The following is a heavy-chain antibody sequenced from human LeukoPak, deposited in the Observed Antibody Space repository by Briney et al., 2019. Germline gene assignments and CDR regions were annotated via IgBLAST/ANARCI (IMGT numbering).Heavy chain of an antibody. CDR2: IYYSGST. D-gene: IGHD6-19*01. Sequence: PSETLSLTCTVSGGSISSSSYYWGWIRQPPGKGLEWIGSIYYSGSTHYNPSLKSRVTISVDTSKNQFSLKLSSVTAADTAVYYCARHSSGRGFAPWGQGTLVTVSS. CDR1: GGSISSSSYY. V-gene: IGHV4-39*01. J-gene: IGHJ5*02. CDR3: ARHSSGRGFAP.